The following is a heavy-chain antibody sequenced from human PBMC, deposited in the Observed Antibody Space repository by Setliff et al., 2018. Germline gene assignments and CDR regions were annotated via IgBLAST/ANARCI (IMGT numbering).Heavy chain of an antibody. CDR3: ARPRSGGSGSYSWFDP. J-gene: IGHJ5*02. Sequence: SVKVSCKASGGTFSSYAISWVRQAPGQGLEWMGGIIPIFGTANYAQKFQGRVTITADESTSTAYMELSSLRSEDTAVYYCARPRSGGSGSYSWFDPWGQGTLVTVSS. CDR1: GGTFSSYA. CDR2: IIPIFGTA. D-gene: IGHD3-10*01. V-gene: IGHV1-69*13.